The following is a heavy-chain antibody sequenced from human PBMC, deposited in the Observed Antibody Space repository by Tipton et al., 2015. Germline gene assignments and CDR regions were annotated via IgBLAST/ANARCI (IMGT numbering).Heavy chain of an antibody. CDR2: IYYSRST. J-gene: IGHJ4*02. CDR1: GVSISSFF. CDR3: ATPGSCSGGTCFTLYY. D-gene: IGHD2-15*01. V-gene: IGHV4-59*07. Sequence: TLSLTCNVSGVSISSFFWSWIRQPPGKGLEWIGYIYYSRSTTYNPSLKSRVTISVDTSKNQFSLRLTSVTAADTAVYYCATPGSCSGGTCFTLYYWGQGTLVTVSS.